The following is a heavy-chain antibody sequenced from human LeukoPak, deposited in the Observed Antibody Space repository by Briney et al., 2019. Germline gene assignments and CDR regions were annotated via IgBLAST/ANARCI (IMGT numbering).Heavy chain of an antibody. V-gene: IGHV3-23*01. D-gene: IGHD6-19*01. Sequence: PGGSLRLSCAASGFTFSSYAMSWVRQAPGKGLEWVSAIGGSGGGTYYADSVKGRFTISRDNSKNTLYLQMNSLRAEDTAVYYCARSSSGWSPRYGMDVWGQGTTVTVSS. CDR2: IGGSGGGT. CDR3: ARSSSGWSPRYGMDV. J-gene: IGHJ6*02. CDR1: GFTFSSYA.